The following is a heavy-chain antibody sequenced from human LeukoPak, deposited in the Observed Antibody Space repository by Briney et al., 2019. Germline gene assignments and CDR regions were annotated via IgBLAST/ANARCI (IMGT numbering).Heavy chain of an antibody. V-gene: IGHV3-23*01. CDR3: ANVYYYGSGSYESRYLDY. D-gene: IGHD3-10*01. Sequence: GGSLRLSCAASGFSFSSYAMSWVRQAPGKGLEWVSAISASGGTTYYADSVKGRFTISRDNSKNTLYLQMNSLRAEDTAVYYCANVYYYGSGSYESRYLDYWGQGTLVTASS. CDR1: GFSFSSYA. J-gene: IGHJ4*02. CDR2: ISASGGTT.